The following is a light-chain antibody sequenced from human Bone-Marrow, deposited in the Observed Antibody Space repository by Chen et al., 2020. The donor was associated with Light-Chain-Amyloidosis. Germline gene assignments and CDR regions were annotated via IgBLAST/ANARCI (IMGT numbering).Light chain of an antibody. V-gene: IGLV2-14*03. CDR1: SSDVGGYNY. Sequence: QSALTQPASVSGSPGQSITISCTGTSSDVGGYNYVSWYQQHPGKAPKLMIYDVSNRPSGVANRFSGAKSGNTASLTSSGLQGEEEADYYCSSYTSSGTWVFGGGTKLTVL. CDR2: DVS. J-gene: IGLJ3*02. CDR3: SSYTSSGTWV.